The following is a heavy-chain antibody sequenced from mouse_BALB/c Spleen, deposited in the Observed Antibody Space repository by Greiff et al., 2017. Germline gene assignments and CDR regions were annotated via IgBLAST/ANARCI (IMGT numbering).Heavy chain of an antibody. CDR1: GYTFTSYW. CDR3: TETYGDCYYYAMDY. V-gene: IGHV1S22*01. D-gene: IGHD2-13*01. J-gene: IGHJ4*01. CDR2: IYPGSGST. Sequence: LQQPGSGLVRPGASVKLSCTASGYTFTSYWMHWVRQRPGQGLEWIGNIYPGSGSTNYDEKMKSRATLTVDTSSSTVYLQLSSLTSEDSAVYYCTETYGDCYYYAMDYWGQGTSVTVSS.